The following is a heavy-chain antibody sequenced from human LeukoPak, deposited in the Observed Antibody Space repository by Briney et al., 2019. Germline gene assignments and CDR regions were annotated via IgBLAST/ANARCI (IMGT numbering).Heavy chain of an antibody. J-gene: IGHJ4*02. V-gene: IGHV4-59*01. Sequence: PSETLSLTCTVSGGSISSYYWSWIRQPPGKGLEWIGYIYYSGSTNYNPSLKSRVTISVDTSKNQFSLKLSSVTAADTAVYYCARAVGSIVGATTGGVFDYWGQGTLVTVSS. CDR3: ARAVGSIVGATTGGVFDY. CDR1: GGSISSYY. CDR2: IYYSGST. D-gene: IGHD1-26*01.